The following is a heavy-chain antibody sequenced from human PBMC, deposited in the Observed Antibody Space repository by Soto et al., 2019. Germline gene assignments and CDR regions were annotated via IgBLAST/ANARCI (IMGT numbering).Heavy chain of an antibody. CDR1: GYTFTSYG. D-gene: IGHD6-19*01. Sequence: VQLVQSGDEVKKPGASVKVSCRASGYTFTSYGVSWVRQAPGQGLEWMGWISAHNGNTNYAQQFQGRVTMTTDTSTSTAYVDLRSLRFDDTAVYYCVRSLYTSGYYRVWGQGTLVTVSS. CDR2: ISAHNGNT. V-gene: IGHV1-18*01. CDR3: VRSLYTSGYYRV. J-gene: IGHJ4*02.